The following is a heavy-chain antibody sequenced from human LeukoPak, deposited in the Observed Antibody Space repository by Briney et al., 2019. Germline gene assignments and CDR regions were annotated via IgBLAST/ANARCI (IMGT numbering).Heavy chain of an antibody. CDR3: ARDTGRSGSRGWSDP. CDR1: GFTFSSYA. J-gene: IGHJ5*02. D-gene: IGHD3-10*01. Sequence: PGRSLRLSCVASGFTFSSYAMHWVRQAPGKGLEWVALISYDGTNKYYADSLKGRFTISRDNSKNTLYLQMNSLRAEDTAVYYCARDTGRSGSRGWSDPWGQGTLVTVSS. CDR2: ISYDGTNK. V-gene: IGHV3-30*03.